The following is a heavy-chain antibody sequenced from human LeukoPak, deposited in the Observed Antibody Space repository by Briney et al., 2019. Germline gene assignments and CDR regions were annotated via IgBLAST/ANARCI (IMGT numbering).Heavy chain of an antibody. CDR1: GYTFTGYN. V-gene: IGHV1-2*02. D-gene: IGHD6-19*01. CDR3: ARRQWLAPARGYYYYYMDV. CDR2: INLNSGGT. J-gene: IGHJ6*03. Sequence: ASVTVSCKASGYTFTGYNMHWVRQAPGPGHERMGWINLNSGGTTYAQKFQGRVTMTRDTSISTAYMELSRLRSDDAAVYYGARRQWLAPARGYYYYYMDVWGKGTTVTVSS.